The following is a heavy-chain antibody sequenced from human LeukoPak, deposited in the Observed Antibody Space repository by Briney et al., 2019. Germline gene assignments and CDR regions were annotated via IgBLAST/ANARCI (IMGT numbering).Heavy chain of an antibody. CDR1: GYTFTSYD. Sequence: ASVKVSCKASGYTFTSYDINWVRQATGQGLEWMGWMNPNSGNTGYAQKFQGRVTMTRNTSISTAYMELSSLRSDDTAVYYCARSGTGYCSGGSCKTIRVFDYWSQGTLVTVSS. D-gene: IGHD2-15*01. J-gene: IGHJ4*02. CDR3: ARSGTGYCSGGSCKTIRVFDY. CDR2: MNPNSGNT. V-gene: IGHV1-8*01.